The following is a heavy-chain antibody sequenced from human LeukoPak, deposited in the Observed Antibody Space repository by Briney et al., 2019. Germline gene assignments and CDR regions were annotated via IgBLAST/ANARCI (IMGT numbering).Heavy chain of an antibody. J-gene: IGHJ4*02. V-gene: IGHV1-69*13. CDR3: ARGPIQLWFLDY. Sequence: EASVKVSCKASGGTFSSYAISWVRQAPGQGLEWMGGIIPIFGTANYAQKFQGRVTITADESTSTAYMELSSLRSDDTAVYYCARGPIQLWFLDYWGQGTLVTVSS. CDR1: GGTFSSYA. CDR2: IIPIFGTA. D-gene: IGHD5-18*01.